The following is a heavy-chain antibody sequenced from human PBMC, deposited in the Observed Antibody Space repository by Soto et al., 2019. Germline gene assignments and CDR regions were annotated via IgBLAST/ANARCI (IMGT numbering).Heavy chain of an antibody. J-gene: IGHJ5*02. CDR3: AKDFLPGWFDP. CDR1: GFNFSSYA. CDR2: ISGSGGST. V-gene: IGHV3-23*01. Sequence: EVQLLESGGGLVQPGGSLRLSCAASGFNFSSYAMRWFRQAPGKGLEWVSAISGSGGSTYYADSVKGRFTISRDNSKNTLYLQMNSLRAEDTAVYYCAKDFLPGWFDPWGQGTLVTVSS.